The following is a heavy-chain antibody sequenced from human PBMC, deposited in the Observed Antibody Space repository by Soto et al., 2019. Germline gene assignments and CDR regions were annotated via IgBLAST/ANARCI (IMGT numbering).Heavy chain of an antibody. CDR3: ARGGPTGGDFDY. V-gene: IGHV1-69*13. CDR1: GGTFSSYA. CDR2: IIPIFGTA. D-gene: IGHD3-10*01. J-gene: IGHJ4*02. Sequence: SVKVSCKASGGTFSSYAISWVRKAPGQGLEWMGGIIPIFGTANYAQKFQGRVTITADESTSTAYMELSSLRSEDTAVYYCARGGPTGGDFDYWGQGTLVTVSS.